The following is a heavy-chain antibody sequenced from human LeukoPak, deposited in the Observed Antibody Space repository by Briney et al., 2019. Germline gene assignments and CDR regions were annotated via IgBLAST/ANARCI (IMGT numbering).Heavy chain of an antibody. CDR2: TYFRSKWLY. V-gene: IGHV6-1*01. Sequence: PSQTLSLTCAISGDGVSSNNVAWNWIRQSPSRGLEWLGRTYFRSKWLYDYASSVKSRMIVNADTSTNQFSLQLKSMTPEDTAVYYCARSVRSHYSHYYGMDVWGRGTTVIVSA. CDR3: ARSVRSHYSHYYGMDV. CDR1: GDGVSSNNVA. D-gene: IGHD2-8*01. J-gene: IGHJ6*04.